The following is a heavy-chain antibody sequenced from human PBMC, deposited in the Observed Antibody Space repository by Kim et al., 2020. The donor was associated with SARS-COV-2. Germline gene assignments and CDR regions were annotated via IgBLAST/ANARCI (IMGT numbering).Heavy chain of an antibody. CDR3: ARRLRVNWFDP. CDR2: T. J-gene: IGHJ5*02. D-gene: IGHD4-17*01. Sequence: TYYNPSLKRRVTISVDTSKNQFSLKLSSVTAADTAVYYCARRLRVNWFDPWGQGTLVTVSS. V-gene: IGHV4-39*01.